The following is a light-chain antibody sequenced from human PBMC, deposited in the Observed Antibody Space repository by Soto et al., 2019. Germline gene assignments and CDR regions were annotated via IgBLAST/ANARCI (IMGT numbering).Light chain of an antibody. CDR1: HSVSSN. J-gene: IGKJ5*01. CDR3: QQYNDWPPIT. Sequence: VVVTQSPATLSVSTAERATLSCRASHSVSSNLAWYQQKPCQAPRLLIYGASTRATGMPARFSGSGSGTEFTLTISSLQSADFAVYYCQQYNDWPPITFGQGTRLEIK. CDR2: GAS. V-gene: IGKV3-15*01.